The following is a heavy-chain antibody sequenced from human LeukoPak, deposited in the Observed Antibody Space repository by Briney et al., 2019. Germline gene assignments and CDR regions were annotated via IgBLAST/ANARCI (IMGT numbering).Heavy chain of an antibody. CDR3: ARDGGSSWYDY. Sequence: GGSLRLSCAASGFTFSSYEMNWVRQAPGKGLEWVSYISSSGSTIYHADSVKGRFTISRDNAKNSLYLQMNSLRAEDTAVYYCARDGGSSWYDYWGQGTLVTVSS. V-gene: IGHV3-48*03. J-gene: IGHJ4*02. CDR2: ISSSGSTI. CDR1: GFTFSSYE. D-gene: IGHD6-13*01.